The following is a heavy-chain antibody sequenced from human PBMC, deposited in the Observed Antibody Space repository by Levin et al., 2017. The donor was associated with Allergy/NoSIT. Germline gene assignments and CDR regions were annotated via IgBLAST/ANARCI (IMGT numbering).Heavy chain of an antibody. D-gene: IGHD3-16*01. CDR3: ARDLGRGGMDV. CDR2: IYTTGST. V-gene: IGHV4-4*07. J-gene: IGHJ6*02. CDR1: GGSIISYY. Sequence: SETLSLTCTVSGGSIISYYWSWIRQPAGKGLEWIGRIYTTGSTSYNSFLKSRVTMSVDTSMNQFSLQLISVTAADSAVYYCARDLGRGGMDVWGQGTTVTVSS.